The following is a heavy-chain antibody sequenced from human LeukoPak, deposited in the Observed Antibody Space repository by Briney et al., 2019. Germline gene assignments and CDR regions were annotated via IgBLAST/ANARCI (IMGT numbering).Heavy chain of an antibody. D-gene: IGHD4-17*01. V-gene: IGHV3-7*01. J-gene: IGHJ4*02. CDR2: ITQDGSDK. CDR1: GFTFSSYA. CDR3: ARDSYGDYPD. Sequence: GGSLRLSCAASGFTFSSYAMSWVRQAPGKGLEWVATITQDGSDKHYVDSVKGRFTISRDSAENSLYLQMSSLRAEDTAVYYCARDSYGDYPDWGQGTLVTVSS.